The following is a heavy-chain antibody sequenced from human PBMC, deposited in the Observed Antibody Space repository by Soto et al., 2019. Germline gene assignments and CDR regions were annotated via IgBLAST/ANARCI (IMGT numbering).Heavy chain of an antibody. Sequence: ASVKVSCKASGYTFTSSGISWVRQAPGQGLEWMGWISAYNGNTNYAQKLQGRVTMTTDTSSSTAYMELRSLRSDDTAVYYCARDRGLYCSGGSCYSSAFDIWGQGTMVTVSS. J-gene: IGHJ3*02. CDR1: GYTFTSSG. V-gene: IGHV1-18*01. D-gene: IGHD2-15*01. CDR2: ISAYNGNT. CDR3: ARDRGLYCSGGSCYSSAFDI.